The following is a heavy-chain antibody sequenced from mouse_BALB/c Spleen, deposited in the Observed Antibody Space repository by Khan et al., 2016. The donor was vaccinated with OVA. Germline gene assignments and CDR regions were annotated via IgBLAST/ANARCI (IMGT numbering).Heavy chain of an antibody. CDR3: AKDTFAY. Sequence: QMQLVQSGAELAKPGASVKMSCKASGYTFTTYWMHWVKQRPGQGLEWIGYINPTSGYTNYNEKFKDRATLSADKSSSTAYMQLSSLTSEDSAVYYCAKDTFAYWGQGTPLTVSS. V-gene: IGHV1-7*01. CDR2: INPTSGYT. CDR1: GYTFTTYW. D-gene: IGHD3-2*01. J-gene: IGHJ2*01.